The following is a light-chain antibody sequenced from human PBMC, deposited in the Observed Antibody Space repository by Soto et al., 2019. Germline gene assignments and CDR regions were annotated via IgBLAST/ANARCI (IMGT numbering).Light chain of an antibody. J-gene: IGLJ1*01. CDR2: DDN. CDR1: SSNIASNY. Sequence: QCVLTQPPSVSAAPGQWVTISCSGTSSNIASNYVSWYQQFPGTAPRLLIYDDNKRPSGIPDRFSASKSGTSATLGITGLQSGDEADYYCGTWDSSLSGGVFGTGTKVTVL. CDR3: GTWDSSLSGGV. V-gene: IGLV1-51*01.